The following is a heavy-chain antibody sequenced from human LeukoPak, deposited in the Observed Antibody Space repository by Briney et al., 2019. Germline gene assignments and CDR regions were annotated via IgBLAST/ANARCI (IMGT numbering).Heavy chain of an antibody. D-gene: IGHD3-10*01. V-gene: IGHV1-2*02. CDR3: ARPGVLWFGGDWYFDL. J-gene: IGHJ2*01. CDR1: GYTXTGYY. CDR2: INPNSGGT. Sequence: ASVKVSCKASGYTXTGYYMHWVRQAPGQGLEWMGWINPNSGGTNYAQKFQGRVTMTRDTSISTAYMELSRLRSDDTAVYYCARPGVLWFGGDWYFDLWGRGTLVTVSS.